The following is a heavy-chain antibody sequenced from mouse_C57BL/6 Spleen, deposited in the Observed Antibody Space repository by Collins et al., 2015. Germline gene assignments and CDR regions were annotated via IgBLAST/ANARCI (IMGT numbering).Heavy chain of an antibody. D-gene: IGHD2-4*01. Sequence: VKQSHGWSLEWIGDFNPNNGGTGYNQKFKGKATLTVDKSSSTAYMELRSLTSEDSAVYYCARSDYDGDYYAMDYWGQGTSVTVSS. CDR3: ARSDYDGDYYAMDY. V-gene: IGHV1-26*01. J-gene: IGHJ4*01. CDR2: FNPNNGGT.